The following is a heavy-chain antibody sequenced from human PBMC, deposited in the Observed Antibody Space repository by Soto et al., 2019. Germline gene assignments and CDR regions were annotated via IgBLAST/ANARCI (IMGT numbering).Heavy chain of an antibody. V-gene: IGHV3-23*01. CDR2: ISGSGGST. Sequence: PGGSLRLSCAASGFTFSSYAMSWVRQAPGKGLEWVSAISGSGGSTYYADSVKGRFTISRANSKNTLCLQRNSVRAEDTGVYYCAKDKNYGSGSYYPYYFDYWGQGTLVTVSS. D-gene: IGHD3-10*01. J-gene: IGHJ4*02. CDR3: AKDKNYGSGSYYPYYFDY. CDR1: GFTFSSYA.